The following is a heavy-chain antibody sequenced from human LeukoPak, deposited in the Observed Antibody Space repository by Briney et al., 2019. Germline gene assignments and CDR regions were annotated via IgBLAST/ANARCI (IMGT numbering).Heavy chain of an antibody. CDR1: GYTFTNYY. Sequence: ASVEVSCKASGYTFTNYYMHWVRQAPGQGLEWMGTINPSGGSTSNAQKFQGRVTMTRDTSTSTVYMELSSLRSEDTAVYYCARVPYSSTWYYFDYWGQGTLVTVSS. CDR3: ARVPYSSTWYYFDY. CDR2: INPSGGST. J-gene: IGHJ4*02. V-gene: IGHV1-46*01. D-gene: IGHD6-13*01.